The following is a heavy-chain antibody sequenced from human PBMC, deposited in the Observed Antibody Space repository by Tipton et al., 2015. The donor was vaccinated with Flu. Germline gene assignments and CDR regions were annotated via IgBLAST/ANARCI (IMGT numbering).Heavy chain of an antibody. V-gene: IGHV4-39*07. Sequence: LRLSCTVSGGSIISSSYYWGWIRQPPGKGLEWIGSFYYSGCTYYNPSLKSRVTISVDTSKNQFSLRLSSVTAADTAVYYCAIGGVLWCPRDWGQGTLVTVSS. CDR2: FYYSGCT. CDR3: AIGGVLWCPRD. J-gene: IGHJ4*02. CDR1: GGSIISSSYY. D-gene: IGHD4/OR15-4a*01.